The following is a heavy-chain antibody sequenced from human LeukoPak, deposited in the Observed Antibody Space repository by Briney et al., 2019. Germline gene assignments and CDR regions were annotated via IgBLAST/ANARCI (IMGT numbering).Heavy chain of an antibody. Sequence: PGRSLRLSCAASGFIFSSYNMFWVRQAPGKGLEWGAVIWYDGSNNYYAESVKGRFIISRDTSKNTLYLQMNSLRAEDTAMYYCAMAPNWNPYCVHVWGKGTTVTVSS. J-gene: IGHJ6*03. D-gene: IGHD1-20*01. V-gene: IGHV3-33*01. CDR1: GFIFSSYN. CDR3: AMAPNWNPYCVHV. CDR2: IWYDGSNN.